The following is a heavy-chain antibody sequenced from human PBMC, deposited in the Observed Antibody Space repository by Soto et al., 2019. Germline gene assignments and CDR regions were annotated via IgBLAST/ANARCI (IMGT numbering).Heavy chain of an antibody. D-gene: IGHD2-2*02. J-gene: IGHJ4*02. V-gene: IGHV1-69*01. CDR3: ARSPGAYCSSTSCYTYLWDY. CDR1: GGTFSSYA. CDR2: IIPIFGTA. Sequence: QVQLVQSGAEVKKPGSSVRVSCKASGGTFSSYAISWVRQAPGQGLEWMGGIIPIFGTANYAQKFQGRVTITADESTSTAYMELSSLRSEDTAVYYCARSPGAYCSSTSCYTYLWDYWGQGTLVTVSS.